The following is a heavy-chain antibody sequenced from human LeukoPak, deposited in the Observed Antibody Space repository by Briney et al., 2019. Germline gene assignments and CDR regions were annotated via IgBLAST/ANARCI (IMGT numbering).Heavy chain of an antibody. CDR2: ISYDGSNK. Sequence: GGSLRLSCAASGFTFSSYAMHWVRQAPGKGLEWVAVISYDGSNKYYADSVKGRFTISRDNSKNTLYLQMNSLRAEDTAVYYCARDKRYSYGYYYYYYMDVWGKGTTVTVSS. CDR1: GFTFSSYA. J-gene: IGHJ6*03. D-gene: IGHD5-18*01. V-gene: IGHV3-30*01. CDR3: ARDKRYSYGYYYYYYMDV.